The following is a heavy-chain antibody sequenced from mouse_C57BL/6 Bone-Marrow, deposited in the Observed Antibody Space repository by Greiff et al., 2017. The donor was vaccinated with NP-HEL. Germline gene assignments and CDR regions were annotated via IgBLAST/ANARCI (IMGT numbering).Heavy chain of an antibody. CDR3: DRIVGDYYLYYYAMDY. CDR1: GFSLSTFGMG. D-gene: IGHD1-1*01. CDR2: IWWDDDK. V-gene: IGHV8-8*01. J-gene: IGHJ4*01. Sequence: QVTLKESGPGILQPSQTLSLSCSFSGFSLSTFGMGVGWIRQPSGKGLVWLAHIWWDDDKYYNTVLKSRLSISKDTSKKLVFHKITKVDTADTATYYCDRIVGDYYLYYYAMDYWGQGTSVTVSS.